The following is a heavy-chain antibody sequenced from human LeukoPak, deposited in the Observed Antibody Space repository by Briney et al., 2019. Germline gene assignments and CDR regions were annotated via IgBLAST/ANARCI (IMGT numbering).Heavy chain of an antibody. D-gene: IGHD2-21*02. CDR1: GFTFDDYA. Sequence: GGSLRLSCAASGFTFDDYAMHWVRQAPGKGLEWVSGISWNSGSIGYADSVKGRFTISRDNSKNTLYLQMNSLRAEDTAVYYCARLTSTANWGQGTLVTVSS. J-gene: IGHJ4*02. CDR3: ARLTSTAN. CDR2: ISWNSGSI. V-gene: IGHV3-9*01.